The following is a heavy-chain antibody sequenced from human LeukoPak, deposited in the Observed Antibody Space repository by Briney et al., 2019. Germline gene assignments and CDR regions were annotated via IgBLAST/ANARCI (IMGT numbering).Heavy chain of an antibody. CDR2: IYSGGST. Sequence: PGGSLRLSCAASGFTVRSNYMSWVRQAPGKGLEWVLVIYSGGSTYYADSVKGRFIIDRDNSKNTLYLQMSSLRAEDTAVYYCARGSGSYGVPFDYWGQGTLVTVSS. CDR3: ARGSGSYGVPFDY. CDR1: GFTVRSNY. D-gene: IGHD1-26*01. V-gene: IGHV3-66*02. J-gene: IGHJ4*02.